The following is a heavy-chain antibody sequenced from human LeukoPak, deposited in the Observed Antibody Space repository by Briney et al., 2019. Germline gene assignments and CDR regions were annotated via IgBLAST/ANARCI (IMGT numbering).Heavy chain of an antibody. CDR2: IYSSGST. D-gene: IGHD4-23*01. V-gene: IGHV4-39*07. CDR1: GASINSGSNY. CDR3: ARFDYGGNYGY. Sequence: SETLSLTCRVSGASINSGSNYWGWIRQPPGKTLEWIGSIYSSGSTYYNPSLKSRVIIIIDTPKNHFSLTLSSVTAADTAVYYCARFDYGGNYGYWGQGTLVTVSS. J-gene: IGHJ4*02.